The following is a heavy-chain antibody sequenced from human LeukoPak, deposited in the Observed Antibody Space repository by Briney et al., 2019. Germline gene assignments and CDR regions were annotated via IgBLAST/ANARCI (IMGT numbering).Heavy chain of an antibody. Sequence: GGSLRLSCAASGFTFSSYEMNWVRQAAGKGLEWVSYISSSGSTIYYADSVKGRFTISRDNVKNSLYLQMNSLRAEDTAVYYCAREGAEAGRVDYWGQGTLATVSS. CDR3: AREGAEAGRVDY. V-gene: IGHV3-48*03. CDR1: GFTFSSYE. J-gene: IGHJ4*02. CDR2: ISSSGSTI. D-gene: IGHD6-13*01.